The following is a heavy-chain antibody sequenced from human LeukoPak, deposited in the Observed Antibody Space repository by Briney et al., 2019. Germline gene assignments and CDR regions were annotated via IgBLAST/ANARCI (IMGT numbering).Heavy chain of an antibody. CDR2: IYPGDSDT. V-gene: IGHV5-51*01. CDR1: GYSFTSYW. Sequence: GESLKISCKSSGYSFTSYWIGWVRQMPGKGLEWLAVIYPGDSDTRYSPSFQGQVTISVDKSTSTAYLQWTSLKASDTAIYYCARDYYHSSGYFPVLGYWGQGTLVTVSS. D-gene: IGHD3-22*01. J-gene: IGHJ4*02. CDR3: ARDYYHSSGYFPVLGY.